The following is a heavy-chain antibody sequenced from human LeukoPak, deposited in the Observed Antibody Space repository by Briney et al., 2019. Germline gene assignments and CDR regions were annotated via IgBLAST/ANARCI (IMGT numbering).Heavy chain of an antibody. CDR1: GGSFSGYY. D-gene: IGHD3-3*01. CDR3: ARGGPYYDFWSGYCLDY. Sequence: SETLSLTCAVYGGSFSGYYWSWIRQPPGKGLEWIGEINHSGSTNYNLSLKSRVTISVDTSKNQFSLKLSSVTAADTAVYYCARGGPYYDFWSGYCLDYWGQGTLVTVSS. J-gene: IGHJ4*02. V-gene: IGHV4-34*01. CDR2: INHSGST.